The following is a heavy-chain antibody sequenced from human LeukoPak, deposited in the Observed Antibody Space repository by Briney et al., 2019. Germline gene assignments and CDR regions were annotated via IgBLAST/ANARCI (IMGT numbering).Heavy chain of an antibody. CDR3: AAETYSDDCCWFGP. CDR1: GITFSSST. J-gene: IGHJ5*02. V-gene: IGHV1-58*01. CDR2: INLGSGDT. Sequence: SVKVSCKTSGITFSSSTVQWVRQARGQPLEWLGWINLGSGDTKYAQRVQERLIISRDMSTNTAYMELSSLRSEDTAVYYCAAETYSDDCCWFGPWGQGTLVTVSS. D-gene: IGHD5-18*01.